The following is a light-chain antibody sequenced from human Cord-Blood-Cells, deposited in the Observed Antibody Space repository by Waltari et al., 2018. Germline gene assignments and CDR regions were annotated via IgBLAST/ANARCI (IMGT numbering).Light chain of an antibody. CDR2: AAS. Sequence: DIQLTQSPSSRSASVGDRVTIACRARLSISSYVNWYQQKPGKAPKLLIYAASSLPSGVPSRFSGSGSGTDFTLTISSLQPEDFAAYYCQQSYSTPYTFGQGTKLEIK. J-gene: IGKJ2*01. CDR3: QQSYSTPYT. V-gene: IGKV1-39*01. CDR1: LSISSY.